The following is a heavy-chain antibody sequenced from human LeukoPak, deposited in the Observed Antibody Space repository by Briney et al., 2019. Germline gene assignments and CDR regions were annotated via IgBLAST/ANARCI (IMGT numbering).Heavy chain of an antibody. Sequence: PGGSLRRSCAASGFTCSSYWMSWVRQAPGKGLEWVAKIEQHGSDKYHVDSVKGRLTISRDNAKNSLYLQMNSLRAEDTAVYYCARDHDYRFDYWGQGTLVTVSS. CDR2: IEQHGSDK. V-gene: IGHV3-7*01. CDR3: ARDHDYRFDY. D-gene: IGHD4-17*01. J-gene: IGHJ4*02. CDR1: GFTCSSYW.